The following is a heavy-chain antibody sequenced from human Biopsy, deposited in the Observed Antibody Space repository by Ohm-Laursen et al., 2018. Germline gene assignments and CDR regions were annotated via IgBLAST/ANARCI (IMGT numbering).Heavy chain of an antibody. J-gene: IGHJ6*02. CDR1: GYTFTTYY. Sequence: GPSVKVSCKASGYTFTTYYMHWVRQAPGRGLEWVGIINPSGGSTTYAQKFHGRVTMTRDTSTSTVYMELSSLRSEDTAVYYCAVPYYYNYGLDVWGRGTTVTVSS. CDR3: AVPYYYNYGLDV. CDR2: INPSGGST. V-gene: IGHV1-46*01.